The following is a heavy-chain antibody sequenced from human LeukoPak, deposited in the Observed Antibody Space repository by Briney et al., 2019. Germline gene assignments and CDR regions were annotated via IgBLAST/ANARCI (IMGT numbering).Heavy chain of an antibody. CDR3: AERDSPGYSYGY. CDR2: ISSSGSTI. V-gene: IGHV3-11*01. CDR1: GFTFSDYY. D-gene: IGHD5-18*01. Sequence: GGSLRLSCAASGFTFSDYYMSWIRQAPGKGLEWVSYISSSGSTIYYADSVKGRFTISRDNSKNTLYLQMNSLRAEDTAVYYCAERDSPGYSYGYWGQGTLVTVSS. J-gene: IGHJ4*02.